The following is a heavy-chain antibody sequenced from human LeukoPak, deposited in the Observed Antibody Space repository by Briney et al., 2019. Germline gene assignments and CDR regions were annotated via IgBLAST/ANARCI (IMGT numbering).Heavy chain of an antibody. CDR3: AKTAGIAAAADFDY. D-gene: IGHD6-13*01. CDR2: ISGSGDST. Sequence: GGSLRLACAASGFTFSNYGMSWVRQAPGKGLEWVSSISGSGDSTYYADSVKGRFTISRDNSKNTLYLQMNSLRAEDTAVYYCAKTAGIAAAADFDYWGQGTLVTVSS. V-gene: IGHV3-23*01. CDR1: GFTFSNYG. J-gene: IGHJ4*02.